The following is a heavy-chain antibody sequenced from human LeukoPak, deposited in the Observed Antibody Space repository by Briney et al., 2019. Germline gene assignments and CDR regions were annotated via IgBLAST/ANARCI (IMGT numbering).Heavy chain of an antibody. Sequence: GGSLRLSCAASGFTVSSNYMSWVRQAPGKGLEWVSVIYSGGSTYYADSVKGRFTISRDNSKNTLCLQMNSLRAEDTAVYYCAKERRVVRDNFDYWGQGTLVTVSS. V-gene: IGHV3-53*01. J-gene: IGHJ4*02. CDR2: IYSGGST. D-gene: IGHD3-10*01. CDR3: AKERRVVRDNFDY. CDR1: GFTVSSNY.